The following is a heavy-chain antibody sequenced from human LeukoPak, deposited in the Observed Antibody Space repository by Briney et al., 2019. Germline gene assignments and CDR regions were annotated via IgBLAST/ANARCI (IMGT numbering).Heavy chain of an antibody. CDR1: GFTFSSYD. Sequence: GGSLRLSCAASGFTFSSYDMHWVRQATGKGLEWVSAISGSGDSTYYGDSVKGRFTISRDNSKNTLYLQMNSLRAEDTAVYYCAKTRPLDSSSWSHGDYWGQGTLVTVSS. CDR3: AKTRPLDSSSWSHGDY. J-gene: IGHJ4*02. CDR2: ISGSGDST. V-gene: IGHV3-23*01. D-gene: IGHD6-13*01.